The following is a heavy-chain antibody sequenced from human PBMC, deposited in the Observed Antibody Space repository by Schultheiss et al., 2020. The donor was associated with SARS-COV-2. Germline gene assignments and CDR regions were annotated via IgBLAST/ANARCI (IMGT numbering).Heavy chain of an antibody. CDR2: IYTSGST. J-gene: IGHJ4*02. CDR3: ARLNDYKGLSF. Sequence: ESLKISCAASGFTVSSNYMSWIRQPAGKGLEWIGRIYTSGSTNYNPSLKSRVTISVDTSKNQFSLKLSSVTAADTAVYYCARLNDYKGLSFWGQGTLVTVSS. D-gene: IGHD4-11*01. V-gene: IGHV4-4*07. CDR1: GFTVSSNY.